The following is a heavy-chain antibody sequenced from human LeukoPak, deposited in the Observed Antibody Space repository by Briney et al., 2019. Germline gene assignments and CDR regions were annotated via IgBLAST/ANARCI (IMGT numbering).Heavy chain of an antibody. V-gene: IGHV4-59*01. CDR3: ARGVYIAAAQYGY. CDR2: IYYSGTT. Sequence: PSETLSLTCTVPGGSISNYYWSWIRQPPGKGLEWIGNIYYSGTTNYNPSLKSRVTISVDTSKNQFSLKLNSVTAADTAVYYCARGVYIAAAQYGYWGQGTLVTVSS. J-gene: IGHJ4*02. D-gene: IGHD6-13*01. CDR1: GGSISNYY.